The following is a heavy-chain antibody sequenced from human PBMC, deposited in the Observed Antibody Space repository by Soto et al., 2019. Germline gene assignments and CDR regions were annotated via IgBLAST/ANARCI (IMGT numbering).Heavy chain of an antibody. V-gene: IGHV1-18*01. CDR3: ARYFYCSGGSCQDVFDF. D-gene: IGHD2-15*01. Sequence: ASVKVSCKASGYTFTSYGLSWVRQAPGQGLEWMGWISAYNDNARYAQKFQGRVTIATDTSTGTAYMELTSLRSDDTAVYYCARYFYCSGGSCQDVFDFWGQGTVVTGSS. J-gene: IGHJ3*01. CDR2: ISAYNDNA. CDR1: GYTFTSYG.